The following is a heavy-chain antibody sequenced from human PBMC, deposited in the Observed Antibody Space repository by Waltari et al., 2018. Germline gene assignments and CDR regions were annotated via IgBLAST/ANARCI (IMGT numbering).Heavy chain of an antibody. Sequence: QVQLVESGGGVVQPGMSLRLSCAASGFSLSHFGMHWVRQAPGKGREWVGLASFDGSTTYYADSVRGRFTISRDNSKNTLYLDINTLRVDDTAIYYCAKDAFGNTYLDHWGQGTLVTVSS. CDR3: AKDAFGNTYLDH. J-gene: IGHJ5*02. CDR1: GFSLSHFG. V-gene: IGHV3-30*18. D-gene: IGHD3-10*01. CDR2: ASFDGSTT.